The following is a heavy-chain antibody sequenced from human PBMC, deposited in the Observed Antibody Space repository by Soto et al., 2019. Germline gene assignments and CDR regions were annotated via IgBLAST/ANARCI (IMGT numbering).Heavy chain of an antibody. CDR2: MNPKTGNT. CDR1: GYTFTTYD. V-gene: IGHV1-8*01. Sequence: ASVKVSCKASGYTFTTYDINWVRQATGQGLGWMGWMNPKTGNTGYAQKFQGRLTMTRTSSTSTAYMELSSMRSDDAAVYYCARGGGYCTGGPCSNFDYWRQGTLVTVSS. CDR3: ARGGGYCTGGPCSNFDY. D-gene: IGHD2-8*02. J-gene: IGHJ4*02.